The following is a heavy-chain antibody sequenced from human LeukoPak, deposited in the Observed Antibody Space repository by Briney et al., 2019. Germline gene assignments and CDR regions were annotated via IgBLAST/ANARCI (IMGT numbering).Heavy chain of an antibody. Sequence: GGSLRLSCAASGFTFSSYEMNWVRQAPGKGLEWVSYISSSGSTIYYADSVKGRFTISRDNAKNSLYLQMNSLRAEDTAVYYCARAHSSSWYGSYYYYMDVWGKGTTVTVSS. CDR1: GFTFSSYE. CDR2: ISSSGSTI. V-gene: IGHV3-48*03. D-gene: IGHD6-13*01. J-gene: IGHJ6*03. CDR3: ARAHSSSWYGSYYYYMDV.